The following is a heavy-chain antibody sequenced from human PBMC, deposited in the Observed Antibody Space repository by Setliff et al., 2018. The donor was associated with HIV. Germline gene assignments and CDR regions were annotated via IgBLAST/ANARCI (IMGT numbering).Heavy chain of an antibody. J-gene: IGHJ5*01. D-gene: IGHD1-7*01. CDR1: GFAFSDYD. CDR3: AKRAVQDGTVTSSNWFES. CDR2: IGTGGNT. Sequence: GGSLRLSCATSGFAFSDYDFHWVRQVTGEGLEWVSAIGTGGNTYYADSVKGRFTISRDNSKNTLYPQMNSLRAEDTAVYYCAKRAVQDGTVTSSNWFESWGQGTLVTVSS. V-gene: IGHV3-13*01.